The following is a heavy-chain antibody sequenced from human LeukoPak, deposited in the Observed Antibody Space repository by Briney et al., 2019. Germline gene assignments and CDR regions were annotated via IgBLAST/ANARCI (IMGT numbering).Heavy chain of an antibody. CDR1: GGSISYYY. V-gene: IGHV4-59*08. CDR3: ARRNDFGI. Sequence: PSEALSLTCTVSGGSISYYYWSWIRQPPGKGLEWIGYIYYSGSTNYNPSLKSRVTISIDTSKNQFSLKLTSVTAADTAVYYCARRNDFGIWGQGTMVTVSS. J-gene: IGHJ3*02. CDR2: IYYSGST.